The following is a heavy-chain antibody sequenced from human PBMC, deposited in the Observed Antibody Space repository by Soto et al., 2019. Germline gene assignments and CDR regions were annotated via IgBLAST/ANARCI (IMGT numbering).Heavy chain of an antibody. D-gene: IGHD2-2*01. J-gene: IGHJ4*02. V-gene: IGHV4-30-4*01. Sequence: PSETLSLTCTVSGGSISSGDYYWSWIRQPPGKGLEWIGYIYYSGSTYYNPSLKSRVTISVDTSKNQFSLKLSSVTAADTAVYYCAISNIELVPAAMSGWCYFDYWGQGTLVTVSS. CDR2: IYYSGST. CDR3: AISNIELVPAAMSGWCYFDY. CDR1: GGSISSGDYY.